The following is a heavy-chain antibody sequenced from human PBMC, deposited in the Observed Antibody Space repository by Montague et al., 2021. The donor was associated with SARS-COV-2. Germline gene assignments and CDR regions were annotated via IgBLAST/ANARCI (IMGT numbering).Heavy chain of an antibody. V-gene: IGHV4-4*02. CDR2: FYHSGST. Sequence: SETLSLTCTVSGGSISSSNWWNWVRHPPGKVLECMGVFYHSGSTNYNSLLNRRSIISVDKSKNQFSLKLSAVTAADTAVYYCARVPAIRGNDFYDAFDIWGQGTMVTVSS. CDR3: ARVPAIRGNDFYDAFDI. J-gene: IGHJ3*02. D-gene: IGHD3-3*01. CDR1: GGSISSSNW.